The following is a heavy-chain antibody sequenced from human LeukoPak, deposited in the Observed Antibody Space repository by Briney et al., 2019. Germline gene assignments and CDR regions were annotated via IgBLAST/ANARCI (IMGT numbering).Heavy chain of an antibody. J-gene: IGHJ4*02. CDR3: ARHGDDYGVDY. CDR1: GGSFSGYY. D-gene: IGHD4-17*01. CDR2: INHRGST. V-gene: IGHV4-34*01. Sequence: SETLSLTCAVYGGSFSGYYWSWIRQPPGKGLEWIGEINHRGSTNYNPYLKSRVTISVDTSKNQFSLKLSSVTAADTAVYYCARHGDDYGVDYWGQGTLVTVSS.